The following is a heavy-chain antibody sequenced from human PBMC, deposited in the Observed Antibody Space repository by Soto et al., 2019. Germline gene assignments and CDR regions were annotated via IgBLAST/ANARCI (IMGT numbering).Heavy chain of an antibody. V-gene: IGHV2-5*01. J-gene: IGHJ4*02. CDR1: GFSLTTSGVG. CDR3: AHRPSGWYLFDY. Sequence: SGPTLVNPTQTLTLTCTFSGFSLTTSGVGVGWIRQPPGKALEWLALIFWNDDKRYSPSLKARLTITKDTSKNQVVLTMTNMDPVDTATYYCAHRPSGWYLFDYWGQGTLVTVSS. CDR2: IFWNDDK. D-gene: IGHD6-19*01.